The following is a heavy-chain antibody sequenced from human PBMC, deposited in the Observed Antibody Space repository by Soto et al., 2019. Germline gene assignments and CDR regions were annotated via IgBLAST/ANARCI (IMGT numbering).Heavy chain of an antibody. J-gene: IGHJ6*02. CDR3: APTRALPYYYYGMDV. CDR2: IDPSDSYT. V-gene: IGHV5-10-1*01. CDR1: GYSFTSYW. D-gene: IGHD6-6*01. Sequence: GESLKISCKGSGYSFTSYWISWVRQMPGKGLEWMGRIDPSDSYTNYSPSFQGHVTISADKSISTAYLQWSSLKASDTAMYYCAPTRALPYYYYGMDVWGQGTTVTVSS.